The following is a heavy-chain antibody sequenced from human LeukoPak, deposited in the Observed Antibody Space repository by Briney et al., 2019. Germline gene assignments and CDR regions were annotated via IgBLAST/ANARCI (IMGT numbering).Heavy chain of an antibody. J-gene: IGHJ1*01. CDR2: IWYAGNNK. CDR1: GFNFSSFG. CDR3: ARAGGPHYGGNSAEYFQH. V-gene: IGHV3-33*01. Sequence: GGFLRLSCAASGFNFSSFGMHWVRQAPGKGLEWVAVIWYAGNNKYYADSVKGRFTISRDNSKNTLYLQMNSLRAEDTAVYYCARAGGPHYGGNSAEYFQHWGQGTLVTVSS. D-gene: IGHD4-23*01.